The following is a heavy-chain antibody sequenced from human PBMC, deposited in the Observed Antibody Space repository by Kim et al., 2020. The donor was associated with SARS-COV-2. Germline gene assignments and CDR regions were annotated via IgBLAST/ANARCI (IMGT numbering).Heavy chain of an antibody. Sequence: SETLSLTCTVSGDSLSSDYWSWNRQPAWKGLERIGRIYTSGRTNYNPSLQSRVTMPVDMSKNQFSLKLSAVTAADTAVHYRARALGYWGQGTPVNAS. CDR3: ARALGY. CDR2: IYTSGRT. J-gene: IGHJ4*02. CDR1: GDSLSSDY. D-gene: IGHD3-16*02. V-gene: IGHV4-4*07.